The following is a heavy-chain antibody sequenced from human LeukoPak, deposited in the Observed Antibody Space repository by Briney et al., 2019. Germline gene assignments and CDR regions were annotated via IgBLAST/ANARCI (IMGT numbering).Heavy chain of an antibody. V-gene: IGHV3-30*02. CDR1: GFTFSSYG. CDR2: IRYDGSNK. CDR3: ANQFCTTLNYYYYYGMDV. D-gene: IGHD1-1*01. J-gene: IGHJ6*02. Sequence: GGSLRLSCAASGFTFSSYGMHWVRQAPGKGLEWVAFIRYDGSNKYYADSVKGRFTISRDNSKNTLYLQMKSLRAEDTAVYYCANQFCTTLNYYYYYGMDVWGQGTTVTVSS.